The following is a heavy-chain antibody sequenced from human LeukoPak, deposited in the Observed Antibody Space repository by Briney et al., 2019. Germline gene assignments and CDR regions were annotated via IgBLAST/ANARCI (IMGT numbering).Heavy chain of an antibody. CDR1: GFTFSSYG. J-gene: IGHJ5*02. CDR2: IWYDGSNK. D-gene: IGHD3-3*01. CDR3: ARGEGYVLRFLEWLPLPDNWFDP. V-gene: IGHV3-33*01. Sequence: PGRSLRLSCAASGFTFSSYGMHWVRQAPGKGLEWVAVIWYDGSNKYYADSVKGRFTISRDNSKNTLYLQMNSLRAEDTAAYYCARGEGYVLRFLEWLPLPDNWFDPWGQGTLVTVSS.